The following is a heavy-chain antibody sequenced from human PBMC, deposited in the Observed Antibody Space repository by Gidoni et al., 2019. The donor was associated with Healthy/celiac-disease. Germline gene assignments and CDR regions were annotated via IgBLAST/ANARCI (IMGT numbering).Heavy chain of an antibody. CDR1: GGSFGGYS. V-gene: IGHV4-34*01. D-gene: IGHD4-17*01. Sequence: QVQLQQWGAGLLTPSETLSLTCAVYGGSFGGYSWSWIRQPPGQGLEWIGEINHSGSTNYNPSLKSRVTISVDTSKNQFSLKLSSVTAADTAVYYCARGLKSAPTVTTPYYFDYWGQGTLVTVSS. CDR3: ARGLKSAPTVTTPYYFDY. J-gene: IGHJ4*02. CDR2: INHSGST.